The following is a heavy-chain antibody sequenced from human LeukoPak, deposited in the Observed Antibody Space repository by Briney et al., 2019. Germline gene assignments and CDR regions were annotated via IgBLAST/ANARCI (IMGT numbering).Heavy chain of an antibody. D-gene: IGHD5-24*01. CDR1: GFTFSNYA. CDR2: LSGSGANS. Sequence: GGSLRLSCAASGFTFSNYAMSWVCQAPGKGLEWVSGLSGSGANSYYADSVKGRFTISRDNSKNTLYLQMNSLRADDTAVYYCARALSQQLIRYSQDWGQGTLVTVSS. CDR3: ARALSQQLIRYSQD. V-gene: IGHV3-23*01. J-gene: IGHJ1*01.